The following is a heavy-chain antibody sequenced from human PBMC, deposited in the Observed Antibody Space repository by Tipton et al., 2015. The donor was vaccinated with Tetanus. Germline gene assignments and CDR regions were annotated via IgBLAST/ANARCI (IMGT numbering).Heavy chain of an antibody. CDR1: GGSVSGGDYH. Sequence: TLSLTCTVSGGSVSGGDYHWSWIRQPPGKGLEWIGYSHYSGSTSSNPSLKSRVTISLGTSKNQFSLKLTSVTAADTAVYYCARDIAIVRARDWYFDVWGRGTLVTVSS. D-gene: IGHD2/OR15-2a*01. CDR2: SHYSGST. V-gene: IGHV4-61*08. CDR3: ARDIAIVRARDWYFDV. J-gene: IGHJ2*01.